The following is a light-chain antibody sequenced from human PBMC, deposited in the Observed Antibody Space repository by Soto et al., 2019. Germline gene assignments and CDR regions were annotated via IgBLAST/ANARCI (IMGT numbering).Light chain of an antibody. CDR3: QQSYITHPT. CDR2: AAS. Sequence: IQMTQFPSSVPASVEGRDRITCRASQGISNWLAWYQQKPGRAPKLLIYAASSLQSGVPSRFSGSGSGTDFTLTISSLQPEDFATYYCQQSYITHPTFGQGTRLEIK. J-gene: IGKJ5*01. V-gene: IGKV1-12*01. CDR1: QGISNW.